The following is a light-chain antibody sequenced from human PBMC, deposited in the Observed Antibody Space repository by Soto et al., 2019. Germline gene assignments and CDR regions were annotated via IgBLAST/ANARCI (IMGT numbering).Light chain of an antibody. CDR3: QQYYSTPRVT. Sequence: DIQMTQSPSSLSASVGDRVTITCRASQSISSYLAWYQQKPGQPPKLLIYWASTRESGVPDRFSGSGSGTDFTLTISSLQAEDVAVYYCQQYYSTPRVTFGQGTRLEIK. CDR1: QSISSY. J-gene: IGKJ5*01. V-gene: IGKV4-1*01. CDR2: WAS.